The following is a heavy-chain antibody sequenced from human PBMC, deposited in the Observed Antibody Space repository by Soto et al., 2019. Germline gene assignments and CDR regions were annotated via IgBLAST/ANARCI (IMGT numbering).Heavy chain of an antibody. V-gene: IGHV3-30*18. CDR2: ISYDGSNK. Sequence: PGGSLRLSCAASGFTFSSFGMHWVRQAPGKGLEWVAVISYDGSNKYYADSVKGRFTISRDNSKNTLYLQMNSLRAEDTAVYYCAKAYYYDSSGSPKDYWGQGTLVTVSS. D-gene: IGHD3-22*01. J-gene: IGHJ4*02. CDR1: GFTFSSFG. CDR3: AKAYYYDSSGSPKDY.